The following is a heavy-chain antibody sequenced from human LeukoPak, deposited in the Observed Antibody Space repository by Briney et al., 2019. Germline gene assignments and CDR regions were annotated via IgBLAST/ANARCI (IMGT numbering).Heavy chain of an antibody. Sequence: PGGSLRLSCAASGFTFDDYAMHWVRQGPGKGLEWVSLITGDGGSTYYADSVKGRFTISRDNSKNSLYLQMNSLRTEDTALYYCAKDVVPIVNWADAFDNWGQGTMVTVSS. J-gene: IGHJ3*02. V-gene: IGHV3-43*02. CDR1: GFTFDDYA. CDR3: AKDVVPIVNWADAFDN. D-gene: IGHD2-2*01. CDR2: ITGDGGST.